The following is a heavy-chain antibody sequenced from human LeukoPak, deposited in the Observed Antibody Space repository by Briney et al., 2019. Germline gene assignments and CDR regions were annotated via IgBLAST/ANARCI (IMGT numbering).Heavy chain of an antibody. CDR2: IYYSGDT. CDR3: AMDYGDYPDY. CDR1: GVFIDTSSYY. D-gene: IGHD4-17*01. V-gene: IGHV4-39*01. Sequence: SETLSLTCAVSGVFIDTSSYYCGWIRQPPGKGLEWIGSIYYSGDTHYNASLKSRVTISADTSKNQFSLNLRSVTAADTAVYYCAMDYGDYPDYRGQGTLVTVSS. J-gene: IGHJ4*02.